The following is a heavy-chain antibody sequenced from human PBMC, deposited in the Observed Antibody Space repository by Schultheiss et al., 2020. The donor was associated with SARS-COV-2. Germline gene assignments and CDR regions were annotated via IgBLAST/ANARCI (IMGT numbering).Heavy chain of an antibody. CDR3: AHWPYYYGMDV. CDR1: GFSLNTREVG. Sequence: SGPTLVKPTQTLTLTCTFSGFSLNTREVGVTWIRQPPGAPLEWLALIYWDDDKRYSPSLRGRLTITKDTSKNQVVLTMTNMDPVDTATYYCAHWPYYYGMDVWGQGTTVTVSS. CDR2: IYWDDDK. V-gene: IGHV2-5*02. J-gene: IGHJ6*02.